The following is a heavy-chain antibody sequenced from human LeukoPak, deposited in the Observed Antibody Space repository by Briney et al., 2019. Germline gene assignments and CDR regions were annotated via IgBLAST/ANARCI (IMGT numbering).Heavy chain of an antibody. Sequence: GGSLRLSCAASGFTVSSNYMSWVRQAPGKGLEWVSVIYSGGSTYYADSVKGRFTISRDNSKNTLYLQMNSLRIEDTALYYCARGGRSVIRGPQATFDVWGQGTMVTVSS. CDR2: IYSGGST. V-gene: IGHV3-66*01. CDR1: GFTVSSNY. J-gene: IGHJ3*01. CDR3: ARGGRSVIRGPQATFDV. D-gene: IGHD3-10*01.